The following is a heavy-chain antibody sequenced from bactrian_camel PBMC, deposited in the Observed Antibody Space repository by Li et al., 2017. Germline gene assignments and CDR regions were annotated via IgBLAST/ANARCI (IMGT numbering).Heavy chain of an antibody. CDR2: INSGGGST. D-gene: IGHD2*01. J-gene: IGHJ7*01. V-gene: IGHV3S40*01. Sequence: VQLVESGGGLVQPGGSLRVSCEASGFTFSSYGMSWVRQASGKGLEWVSGINSGGGSTYYADSVKGRFTISRDNAKNTLYLQLNSLKTEDTAMYFCAKTRRYYSGGGYFPDMDYWGKGTQVTVS. CDR1: GFTFSSYG.